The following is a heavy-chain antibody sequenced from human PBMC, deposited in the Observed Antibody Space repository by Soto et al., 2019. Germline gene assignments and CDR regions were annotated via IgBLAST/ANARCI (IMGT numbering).Heavy chain of an antibody. CDR1: GFTFSSYA. V-gene: IGHV3-23*01. D-gene: IGHD2-21*01. CDR3: AKAGYCGGDCYGEYYFDY. CDR2: ISGSGGST. Sequence: EVQLLESGGGLVQPGGSLRLSCAASGFTFSSYAMSWVRQAPGKGLEWVSAISGSGGSTYYADSVKGRFTISRDNSKNTLYLQMNSLRAEDTAVYYCAKAGYCGGDCYGEYYFDYWGQGTLVTVSS. J-gene: IGHJ4*02.